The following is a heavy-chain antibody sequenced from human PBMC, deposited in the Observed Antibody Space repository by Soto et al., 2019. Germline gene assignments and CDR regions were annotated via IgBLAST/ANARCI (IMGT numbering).Heavy chain of an antibody. D-gene: IGHD6-13*01. Sequence: SETLSVTCAVYGGSFSCYYWSWIRQPPGKGLEWIGEINHSGSTNYNPSLKSRVTISVDTSKNQFSLKLSSVTAADTAVYYCARGGEQQLVRYYYYGMDVWGQGTTVTVSS. CDR2: INHSGST. CDR3: ARGGEQQLVRYYYYGMDV. J-gene: IGHJ6*02. CDR1: GGSFSCYY. V-gene: IGHV4-34*01.